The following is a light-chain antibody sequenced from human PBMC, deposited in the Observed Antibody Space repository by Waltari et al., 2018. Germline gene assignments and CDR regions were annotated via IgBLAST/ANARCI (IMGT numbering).Light chain of an antibody. V-gene: IGLV1-51*01. CDR1: SSNIGSYS. CDR2: DDY. Sequence: QSVLTQPPSVSAAPGQKVTISCSGSSSNIGSYSVSWYQQLPGTAPKLLIYDDYKRPSGIPDRFPGSKSGTSATLGITGLQTGDEAEYYCGTWDNNLSPGGVFGGGTKLTVL. J-gene: IGLJ3*02. CDR3: GTWDNNLSPGGV.